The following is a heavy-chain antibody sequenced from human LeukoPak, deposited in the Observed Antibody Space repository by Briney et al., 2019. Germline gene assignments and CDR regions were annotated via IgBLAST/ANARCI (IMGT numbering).Heavy chain of an antibody. D-gene: IGHD1-26*01. CDR2: ISSSGSTI. J-gene: IGHJ4*02. V-gene: IGHV3-48*03. Sequence: GALRLSCAASGFTFSSYEMNWVRQAPGKGLEWVSYISSSGSTIYYADSMKGRFIISRDNARNSLYLEMNSLRAEDTAVYYCARIIGISGTYPTDYWGQGTLVTVSS. CDR3: ARIIGISGTYPTDY. CDR1: GFTFSSYE.